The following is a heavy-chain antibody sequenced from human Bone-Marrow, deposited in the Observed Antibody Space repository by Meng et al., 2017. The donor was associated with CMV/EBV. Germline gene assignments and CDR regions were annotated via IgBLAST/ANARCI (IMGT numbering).Heavy chain of an antibody. CDR3: ARRGSGSYSVYYYGMDV. CDR1: GFTFSSYS. CDR2: ISSSSSYI. V-gene: IGHV3-21*01. D-gene: IGHD3-10*01. Sequence: GESLKISCAASGFTFSSYSMNWVRQAPGKGLEWVSSISSSSSYIYYADSVKGRFTISRDNAKNSLYLQMNSLRAEDTAVYYCARRGSGSYSVYYYGMDVWGQGTTVTVSS. J-gene: IGHJ6*02.